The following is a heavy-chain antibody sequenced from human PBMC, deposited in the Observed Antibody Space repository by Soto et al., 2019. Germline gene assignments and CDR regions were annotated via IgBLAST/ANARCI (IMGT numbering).Heavy chain of an antibody. V-gene: IGHV4-34*01. CDR1: GGSLSDYS. CDR3: ARDKITGLFDY. Sequence: SETLSLTCAVYGGSLSDYSWTWIRQAPRRGLEWIGEVDTSGITNYNPSLESRVTFSIDTSNSQFSLRLTSVTAADTAVYYCARDKITGLFDYWGQGTLVTVSS. D-gene: IGHD2-8*02. CDR2: VDTSGIT. J-gene: IGHJ4*02.